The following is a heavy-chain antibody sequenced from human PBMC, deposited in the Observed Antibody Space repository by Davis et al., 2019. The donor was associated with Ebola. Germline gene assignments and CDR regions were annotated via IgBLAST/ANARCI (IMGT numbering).Heavy chain of an antibody. Sequence: PGGSLRLSCAASGFTFSSYGMHWVRQAPGKGLEWVAVIWYDGSNKYYADSVKGRFTISRDNSKNTLYLQMNSLRAEDTAVYYCARNQDEYSSSAVLYYYYYGMDVWGQGTTVTVSS. CDR2: IWYDGSNK. J-gene: IGHJ6*02. V-gene: IGHV3-33*01. CDR3: ARNQDEYSSSAVLYYYYYGMDV. CDR1: GFTFSSYG. D-gene: IGHD6-6*01.